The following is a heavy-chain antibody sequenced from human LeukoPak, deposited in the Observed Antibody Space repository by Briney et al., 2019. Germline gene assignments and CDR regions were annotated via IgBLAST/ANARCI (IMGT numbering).Heavy chain of an antibody. CDR3: VRHYYFDY. V-gene: IGHV5-51*01. J-gene: IGHJ4*02. CDR1: GYSFTTYY. Sequence: GESLKISCKGSGYSFTTYYIAWVRQLPGKGLEWMGFISPGDSDARYSPSFEGQVTISADKSINTAYLQWSSLKPSDTAMYYCVRHYYFDYWGQGTLVTVPS. CDR2: ISPGDSDA.